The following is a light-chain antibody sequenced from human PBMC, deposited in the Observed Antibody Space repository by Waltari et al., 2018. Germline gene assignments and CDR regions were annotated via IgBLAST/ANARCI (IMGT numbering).Light chain of an antibody. CDR2: GSL. CDR1: QRVDRTY. CDR3: QQYSSSPLT. J-gene: IGKJ3*01. Sequence: EIVLTQSPGALSLSPGESVTLSCRASQRVDRTYLAWYQQKPGQAPRLVIYGSLSRATGVPDRFSGSGSGTDFTLTINRLEPEDFGVYYCQQYSSSPLTFGPGTTVDIK. V-gene: IGKV3-20*01.